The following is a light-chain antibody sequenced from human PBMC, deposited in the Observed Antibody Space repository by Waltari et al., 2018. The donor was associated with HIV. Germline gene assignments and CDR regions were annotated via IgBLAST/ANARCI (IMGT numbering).Light chain of an antibody. J-gene: IGLJ3*02. CDR1: TGPVNSGPY. CDR3: LLSYSGANWV. Sequence: QAVVTKEPSLTVSPGGTVTLTCRSSTGPVNSGPYPSWFQQKPGQAPRTLIYDTSNKHSWTPARFAGSLLGGKAALTLSGAQPEDEAEYYCLLSYSGANWVFGGGTKLTVL. V-gene: IGLV7-46*01. CDR2: DTS.